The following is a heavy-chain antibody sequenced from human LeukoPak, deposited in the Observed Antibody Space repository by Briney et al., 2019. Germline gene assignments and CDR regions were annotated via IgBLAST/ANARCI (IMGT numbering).Heavy chain of an antibody. V-gene: IGHV3-23*01. D-gene: IGHD3-22*01. CDR1: GFTFSSYA. CDR3: AKQSLYDSSGHFHY. J-gene: IGHJ4*02. Sequence: PGGSLRLSCAASGFTFSSYAMTWVRQAPGKGVEWVSTITGSSGYKYYADSVKGRFTISRDNSKNTLFLRMNSLRAEDTAVYFCAKQSLYDSSGHFHYWGQGTLVTVSS. CDR2: ITGSSGYK.